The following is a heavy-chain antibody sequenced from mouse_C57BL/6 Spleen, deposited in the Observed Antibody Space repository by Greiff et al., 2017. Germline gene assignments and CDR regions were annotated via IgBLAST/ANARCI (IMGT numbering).Heavy chain of an antibody. CDR3: ARENYGNYDYYAMDY. V-gene: IGHV1-64*01. Sequence: LQQPGAELVKPGASVKLSCKASGYTFTSYWMHWVKQRPGQGLEWIGMIHPNSGSTNYNEKFKSKATLTVDKSSSTAYMQLSSLTSEDSAVYYCARENYGNYDYYAMDYWGQGTSVTVSS. J-gene: IGHJ4*01. CDR2: IHPNSGST. D-gene: IGHD2-1*01. CDR1: GYTFTSYW.